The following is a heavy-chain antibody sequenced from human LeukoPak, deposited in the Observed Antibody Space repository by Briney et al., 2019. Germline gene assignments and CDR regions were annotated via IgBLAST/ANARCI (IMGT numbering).Heavy chain of an antibody. CDR1: GFTFSNYW. CDR2: INQDGSEK. J-gene: IGHJ4*02. V-gene: IGHV3-7*01. CDR3: ARDQINSSGNKPPFDS. Sequence: SGGSLRLSCAASGFTFSNYWMSWVRQTPGKGLEWVANINQDGSEKYYVDSVKGRFIISRDNAKNSLYLQMNSLRAEDTAVYYCARDQINSSGNKPPFDSRGRGTLVTVSS. D-gene: IGHD1-26*01.